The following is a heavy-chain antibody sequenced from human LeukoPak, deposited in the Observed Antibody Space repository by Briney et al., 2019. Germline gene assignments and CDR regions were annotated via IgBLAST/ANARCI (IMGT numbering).Heavy chain of an antibody. D-gene: IGHD3-22*01. CDR3: AKVDRYYYDSSGLYGMDV. V-gene: IGHV3-30*18. Sequence: PGRSLRLSCAASGFTFSSYGMHWVRQAPGKGLEWVAIISYDGSNKYYADSVKGRFTISRDNSKNTLYLQMNGLRAEDTAVYYCAKVDRYYYDSSGLYGMDVWGQGTTVTVSS. J-gene: IGHJ6*02. CDR2: ISYDGSNK. CDR1: GFTFSSYG.